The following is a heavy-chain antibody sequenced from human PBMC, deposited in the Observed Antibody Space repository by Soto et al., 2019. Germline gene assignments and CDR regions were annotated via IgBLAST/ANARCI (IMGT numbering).Heavy chain of an antibody. Sequence: GGSLRLSCEGSGFTFRGYAMSWVRQTPGKGLEWVSVIYTGGSTYYADSVKGRFTISRDNSKNTLYLQMNSLRAEDTAVYYCARDPWARGTSNWGQGTLVTVSS. V-gene: IGHV3-66*01. D-gene: IGHD1-7*01. CDR2: IYTGGST. J-gene: IGHJ4*02. CDR1: GFTFRGYA. CDR3: ARDPWARGTSN.